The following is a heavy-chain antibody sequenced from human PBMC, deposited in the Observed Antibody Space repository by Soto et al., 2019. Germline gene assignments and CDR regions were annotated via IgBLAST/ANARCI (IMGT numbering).Heavy chain of an antibody. J-gene: IGHJ6*02. CDR1: GFTFSNAW. D-gene: IGHD2-2*01. CDR3: TTGSTSLPGHYYGMDV. Sequence: EVQLVESGGGLVKPGGSLRLSCAASGFTFSNAWMNWVRQAPGKGLEWVGRIKSKTDGGTTDYAAPVKGRFTISRDDSKNTLYLKMNRLKTEDTAVYYCTTGSTSLPGHYYGMDVGGQGTTVTVSS. V-gene: IGHV3-15*07. CDR2: IKSKTDGGTT.